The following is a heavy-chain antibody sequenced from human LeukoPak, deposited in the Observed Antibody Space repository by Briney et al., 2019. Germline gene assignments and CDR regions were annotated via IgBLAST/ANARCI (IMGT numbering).Heavy chain of an antibody. CDR3: VARGGWARFDY. Sequence: GGSLRLSCTASGFIFSSYAMSWVRQAPGKGLEWVSAISGSGVSTNYADSVKGRFTISRDNAKNALYLQMNSLRGEDTAVYYCVARGGWARFDYWGQGTLVTVSS. J-gene: IGHJ4*02. V-gene: IGHV3-23*01. CDR1: GFIFSSYA. D-gene: IGHD6-19*01. CDR2: ISGSGVST.